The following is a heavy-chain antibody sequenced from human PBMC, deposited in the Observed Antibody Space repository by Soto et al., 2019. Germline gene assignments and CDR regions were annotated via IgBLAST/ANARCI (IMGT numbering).Heavy chain of an antibody. V-gene: IGHV3-30-3*01. CDR3: AMTVGASSWNFDY. CDR1: GFN. CDR2: ISYDGNNK. D-gene: IGHD1-26*01. J-gene: IGHJ4*02. Sequence: ESGGGVVQPGRSLRLSCAASGFNMHWVRQAPGKGLEWVAVISYDGNNKYYADSVKGRFSISRDNSKNTLYLQMNSLRAEDTAVYYCAMTVGASSWNFDYWGQGPLVTVSS.